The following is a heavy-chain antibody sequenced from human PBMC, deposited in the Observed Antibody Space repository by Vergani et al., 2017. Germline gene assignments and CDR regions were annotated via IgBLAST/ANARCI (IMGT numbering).Heavy chain of an antibody. CDR1: GGSISGGGYY. Sequence: QVRLQGSGPGLLKPSQTLSLTCTVSGGSISGGGYYWNWIRQRPGKGLEWIGYIHNSGSTYYKPSLESRLTLSLDTSKNQFSLKLSSVTAADPAVYYCATDRQKNYFYFYMDVWGKGTTVTVSS. V-gene: IGHV4-31*03. CDR3: ATDRQKNYFYFYMDV. J-gene: IGHJ6*03. CDR2: IHNSGST.